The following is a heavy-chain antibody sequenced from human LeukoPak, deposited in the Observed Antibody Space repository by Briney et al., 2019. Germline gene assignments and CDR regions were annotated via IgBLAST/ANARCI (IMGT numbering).Heavy chain of an antibody. CDR3: AKLAKYFYGSETFYFFEH. Sequence: GGSLRLSCAASGFSFTTYWMSWVRQAPGKGLEWVANINQDGTEKYYVDSVKGRFTISRDNGKNSLYLQMNSLRVEVTAVYYCAKLAKYFYGSETFYFFEHWGQGTPVTASS. CDR2: INQDGTEK. V-gene: IGHV3-7*01. J-gene: IGHJ4*02. CDR1: GFSFTTYW. D-gene: IGHD3-10*01.